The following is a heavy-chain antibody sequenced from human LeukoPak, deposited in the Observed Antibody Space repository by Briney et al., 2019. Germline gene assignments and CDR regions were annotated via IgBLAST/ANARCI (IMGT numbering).Heavy chain of an antibody. J-gene: IGHJ4*02. V-gene: IGHV4-30-4*07. CDR2: IYYSGST. D-gene: IGHD5/OR15-5a*01. Sequence: SETLSLTCAVSGGSISSGGYSWSWIRQPPGKGLEWIGYIYYSGSTYYNPSLKSRVTMSIDTSKNQFSLTMRSVTAADTAVYYCARTVAVSTYRNFDFWGQGTLVTVSS. CDR3: ARTVAVSTYRNFDF. CDR1: GGSISSGGYS.